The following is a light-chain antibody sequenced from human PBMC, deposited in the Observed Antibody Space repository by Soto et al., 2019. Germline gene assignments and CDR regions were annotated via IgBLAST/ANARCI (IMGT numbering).Light chain of an antibody. CDR1: QGISSY. CDR3: QQLNSYPVT. V-gene: IGKV1-9*01. CDR2: AAS. J-gene: IGKJ2*01. Sequence: IQLTQSPSSLSASVGDRVTITCRARQGISSYLAWYQQKPGKAPKLLIYAASTLQSGVPSRFSGSGSGTDFTLTISSLQSEDFATYYCQQLNSYPVTFGQGTKLEIK.